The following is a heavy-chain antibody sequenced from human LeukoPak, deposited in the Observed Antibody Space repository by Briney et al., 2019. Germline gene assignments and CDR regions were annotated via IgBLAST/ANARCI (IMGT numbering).Heavy chain of an antibody. V-gene: IGHV1-69*13. CDR3: ARGYSSGLHFDY. J-gene: IGHJ4*02. Sequence: SVKVSCKTSGGTFNSYAISWVRQAPGQGLEWMGGITAIFRTTNYAQKFQGRVTITADESMSTVYMELSSLRAEDTAVYYCARGYSSGLHFDYWGQGTLVTVSS. CDR2: ITAIFRTT. CDR1: GGTFNSYA. D-gene: IGHD6-19*01.